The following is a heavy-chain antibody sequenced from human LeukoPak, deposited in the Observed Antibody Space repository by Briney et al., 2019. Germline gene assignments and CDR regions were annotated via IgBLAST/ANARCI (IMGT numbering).Heavy chain of an antibody. D-gene: IGHD1-26*01. Sequence: GGSLRLSCAASGFTFSRYAMSWVRQAPGKGLEWVSTISGSGGAGTYYADSVKGRFTISRDNSKNTLYLPMNSLRAEDTAVYYCVKDRGGSPFYGMDVWGQGTTVTVSS. J-gene: IGHJ6*02. CDR1: GFTFSRYA. CDR3: VKDRGGSPFYGMDV. CDR2: ISGSGGAGT. V-gene: IGHV3-23*01.